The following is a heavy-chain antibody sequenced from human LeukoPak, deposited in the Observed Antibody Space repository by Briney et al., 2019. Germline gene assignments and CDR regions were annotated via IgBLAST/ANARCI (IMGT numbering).Heavy chain of an antibody. V-gene: IGHV3-30*01. Sequence: AGSLRLSCAASGFTFRPFPMHWVRQAPGQGLQWVAVIGNDGYNKYYSDSVRGRFTISRDNSKNTLSLQMDSLTTEDTAVYYCARGAGTTVYYIDVWGKGTSVTVSS. D-gene: IGHD1-7*01. CDR1: GFTFRPFP. CDR3: ARGAGTTVYYIDV. CDR2: IGNDGYNK. J-gene: IGHJ6*03.